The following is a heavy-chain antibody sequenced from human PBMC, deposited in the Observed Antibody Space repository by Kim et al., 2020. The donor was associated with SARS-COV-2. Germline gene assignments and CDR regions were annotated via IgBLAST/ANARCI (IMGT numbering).Heavy chain of an antibody. D-gene: IGHD6-6*01. CDR3: AREAGGGSSSYDWFDA. J-gene: IGHJ5*01. V-gene: IGHV3-21*01. Sequence: GGSLRLSCAASGFTFSRFTINWVRQAPGKGLEWVSSISSNGYYIYYADSMKGRFTISRDNAKNTLYLQMNNLRAEDTAVYYCAREAGGGSSSYDWFDAWG. CDR2: ISSNGYYI. CDR1: GFTFSRFT.